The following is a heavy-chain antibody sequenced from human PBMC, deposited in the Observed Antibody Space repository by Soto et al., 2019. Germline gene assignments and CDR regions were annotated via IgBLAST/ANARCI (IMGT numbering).Heavy chain of an antibody. J-gene: IGHJ6*02. Sequence: LRLSCRVSGFTFNNSGMHWVRQAPGKGLEWMAVISYDGSDKYYADSVKGRVIISRDNSKNTLNLEMNSLRAEDTAIYYCVKDRVPGAYGNYYGMDVWGQGTTVTVSS. D-gene: IGHD5-12*01. V-gene: IGHV3-30*18. CDR2: ISYDGSDK. CDR3: VKDRVPGAYGNYYGMDV. CDR1: GFTFNNSG.